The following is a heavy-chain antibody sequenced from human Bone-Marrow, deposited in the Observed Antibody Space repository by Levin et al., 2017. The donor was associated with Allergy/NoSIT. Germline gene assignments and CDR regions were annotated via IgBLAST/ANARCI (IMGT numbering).Heavy chain of an antibody. J-gene: IGHJ4*02. D-gene: IGHD3-10*02. CDR1: DGSVSSTNYY. V-gene: IGHV4-39*01. CDR3: GRHRRVFGATVAAPFDL. CDR2: VSYSGRG. Sequence: TSETLSLTCTVSDGSVSSTNYYWGWVRQFPGKGLEWIGTVSYSGRGDYNPSLKSRVIISVDSSKRQFSLALTSVTAADTAIYYCGRHRRVFGATVAAPFDLWGQGALVSVSS.